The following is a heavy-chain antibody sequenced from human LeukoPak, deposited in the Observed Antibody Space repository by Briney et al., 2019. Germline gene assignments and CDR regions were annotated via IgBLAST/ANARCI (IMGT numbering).Heavy chain of an antibody. Sequence: PGGSLRLSCAASGFAFSSFAMSWVRQAPGKGLDWVSSISGTGGSTYYADSVKGRFTISRDSSKDTLYLQMNSLRAEDTAVYYCAKGVVTNKGGYYFDYWGQGTPVTVSS. V-gene: IGHV3-23*01. J-gene: IGHJ4*02. CDR2: ISGTGGST. D-gene: IGHD4-23*01. CDR1: GFAFSSFA. CDR3: AKGVVTNKGGYYFDY.